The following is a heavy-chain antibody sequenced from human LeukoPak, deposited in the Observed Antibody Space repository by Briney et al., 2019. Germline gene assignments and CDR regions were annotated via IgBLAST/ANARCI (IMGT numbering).Heavy chain of an antibody. V-gene: IGHV4-31*03. J-gene: IGHJ4*02. CDR3: ARSVGAARPLDY. D-gene: IGHD6-6*01. Sequence: PSETLSLTCTVSGGSISSGGYYWSWLRQHPGKGLAWIGYIYYSGSTYYDPSLKSRVTISVDTSKNQFSLKLSSVTAADTAVYYCARSVGAARPLDYWGQGTLVTVSS. CDR1: GGSISSGGYY. CDR2: IYYSGST.